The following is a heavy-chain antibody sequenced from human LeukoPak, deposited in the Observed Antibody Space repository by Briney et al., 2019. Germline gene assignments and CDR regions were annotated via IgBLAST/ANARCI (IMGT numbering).Heavy chain of an antibody. CDR2: ISHSGSS. Sequence: SETLSLTCAVYGGPFRGFFWSWIRQAPGKGLEWIGEISHSGSSNYNPSLKSRITISVDTSKSQFSLRLTSVTAADTAVYYCARGNEDIDWGYMDVWGKGTTVTVSS. D-gene: IGHD5-12*01. V-gene: IGHV4-34*01. CDR1: GGPFRGFF. J-gene: IGHJ6*03. CDR3: ARGNEDIDWGYMDV.